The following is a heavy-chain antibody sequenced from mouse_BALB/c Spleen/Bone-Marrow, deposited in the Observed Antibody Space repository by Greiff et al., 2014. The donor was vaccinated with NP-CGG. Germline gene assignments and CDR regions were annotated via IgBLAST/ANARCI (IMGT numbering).Heavy chain of an antibody. J-gene: IGHJ2*01. CDR1: GFTFSSYT. CDR2: ISSGGSYT. Sequence: EVQLQQSGGGLVKPGGSLKLSCAASGFTFSSYTMSWVRQTPEKRLEWVATISSGGSYTYYPDSVKGRFTISRDNAKNTLYLQMSSLKSEDTAMYYCTRRGDYDGYFDYWGQGTTLTVSS. CDR3: TRRGDYDGYFDY. D-gene: IGHD2-3*01. V-gene: IGHV5-6-4*01.